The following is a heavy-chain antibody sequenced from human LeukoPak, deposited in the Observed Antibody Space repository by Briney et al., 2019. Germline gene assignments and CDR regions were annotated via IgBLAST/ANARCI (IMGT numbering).Heavy chain of an antibody. CDR1: GFTFSNYG. V-gene: IGHV3-21*01. D-gene: IGHD1-26*01. CDR3: ARDLWELLLSGTGDAFDI. J-gene: IGHJ3*02. CDR2: ISGSSTYI. Sequence: PGGSLRLSCAASGFTFSNYGMSWVRQAPGKGLEWVSSISGSSTYIYYADSVKGRFTISRDNAKNSLFLQMNSLRAEDTAVYYCARDLWELLLSGTGDAFDIWAQGTMVTVSS.